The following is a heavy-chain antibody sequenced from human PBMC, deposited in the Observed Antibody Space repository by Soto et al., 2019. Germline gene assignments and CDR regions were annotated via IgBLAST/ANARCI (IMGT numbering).Heavy chain of an antibody. CDR2: IYYSGST. D-gene: IGHD6-13*01. CDR1: GCSISSGGYY. Sequence: SETLSLTCTVSGCSISSGGYYWSWIRQHPGKGLEWIGYIYYSGSTYYNPSLKSRVTISVDTSKNQFSLKLSSVTAADTAVYYCARETHSSSWYYFDYWGQGTLVTVSS. V-gene: IGHV4-31*03. CDR3: ARETHSSSWYYFDY. J-gene: IGHJ4*02.